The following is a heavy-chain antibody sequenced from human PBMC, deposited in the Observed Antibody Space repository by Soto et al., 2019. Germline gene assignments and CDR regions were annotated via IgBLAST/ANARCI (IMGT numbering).Heavy chain of an antibody. V-gene: IGHV3-33*01. CDR3: ARTASVGITGTFDAFDL. CDR2: IWYDGSNK. CDR1: GFTFSSYG. D-gene: IGHD1-20*01. J-gene: IGHJ3*01. Sequence: QVQLVESGGGVVQPGRSLRLSCAASGFTFSSYGMHWVRQAPGKGLEWVAVIWYDGSNKYYADSVKGRFTISRDNSKNPQYLQMNRLRAEDTAVYYCARTASVGITGTFDAFDLWGQGTMVTVSS.